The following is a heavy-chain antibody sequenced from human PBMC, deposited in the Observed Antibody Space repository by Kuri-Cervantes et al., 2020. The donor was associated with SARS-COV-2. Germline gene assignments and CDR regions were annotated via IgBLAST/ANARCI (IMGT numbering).Heavy chain of an antibody. Sequence: SETLSLTFTVSGGSISSGSYYWSWIRQPAGKGLEWIGYIYTSGSTNYNPSLKSRVTISVDTSKNQFSLKLSSVTAADTAVYYCARDVKQDYGGLYYWGQGTLVTVSS. V-gene: IGHV4-61*09. CDR2: IYTSGST. CDR1: GGSISSGSYY. CDR3: ARDVKQDYGGLYY. D-gene: IGHD4-17*01. J-gene: IGHJ4*02.